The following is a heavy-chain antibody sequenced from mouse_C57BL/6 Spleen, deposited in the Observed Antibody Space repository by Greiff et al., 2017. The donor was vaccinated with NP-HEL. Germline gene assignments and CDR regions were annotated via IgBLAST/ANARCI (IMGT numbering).Heavy chain of an antibody. CDR3: ARRDWYFDV. CDR1: GFTFSDYG. V-gene: IGHV5-17*01. Sequence: EVMLVESGGGLVKPGGSLKLSCAASGFTFSDYGMHWVRQAPEKGLEWVAYISSGSSTIYYADTVKGRFTISRDNAKNTRFLQMTSLRSEDTAMYYCARRDWYFDVWGTGTTVTVSS. J-gene: IGHJ1*03. CDR2: ISSGSSTI.